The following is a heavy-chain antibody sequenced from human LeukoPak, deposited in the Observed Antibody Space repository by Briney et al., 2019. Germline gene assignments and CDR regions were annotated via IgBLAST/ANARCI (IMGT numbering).Heavy chain of an antibody. J-gene: IGHJ4*02. CDR3: ARDYPKYDYVWGSYRL. CDR2: IWYDGSNK. Sequence: GGSLRLSCAASGFTFSSYGMHWVRQAPGKGLEWVAVIWYDGSNKYYADSVKGRFTISRDNSKNMLYLQMNSLRAEDTAVYYCARDYPKYDYVWGSYRLGGQGTLVTVSS. CDR1: GFTFSSYG. V-gene: IGHV3-33*01. D-gene: IGHD3-16*02.